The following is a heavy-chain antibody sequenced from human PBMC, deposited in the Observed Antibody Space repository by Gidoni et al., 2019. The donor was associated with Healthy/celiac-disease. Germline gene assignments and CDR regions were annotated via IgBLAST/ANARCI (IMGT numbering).Heavy chain of an antibody. CDR2: IRSKAYGGTT. V-gene: IGHV3-49*05. D-gene: IGHD3-22*01. CDR1: GFTFGDYA. J-gene: IGHJ4*02. Sequence: EVQLVESGGGLVKPGRSLRLSCTASGFTFGDYAMSWFRQAPGKGLEWVGFIRSKAYGGTTEYAASVKGRFTISRDDSKSIAYLQMNSLKTEDTAVYYCTSPRGDYYDSSGYYYDYHFDYWGQGTLVTVSS. CDR3: TSPRGDYYDSSGYYYDYHFDY.